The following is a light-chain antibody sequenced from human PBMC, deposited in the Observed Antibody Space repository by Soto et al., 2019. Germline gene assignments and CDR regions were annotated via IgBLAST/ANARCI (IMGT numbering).Light chain of an antibody. J-gene: IGKJ5*01. CDR1: HDIGTS. Sequence: DIHLTQSPSSLSVSVGDRVAITCRASHDIGTSLNWYHQKPGKAPKLLIYDSSDLESGVPSRFSGSVSGTDFILTISSLQPEDIATYYCQQYEKLPITFGPGTRLEFK. CDR2: DSS. CDR3: QQYEKLPIT. V-gene: IGKV1-33*01.